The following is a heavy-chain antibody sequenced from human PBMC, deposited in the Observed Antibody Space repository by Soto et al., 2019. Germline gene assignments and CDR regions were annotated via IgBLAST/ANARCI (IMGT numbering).Heavy chain of an antibody. V-gene: IGHV1-2*02. Sequence: ASVKLSCKASGYTFTGYYMHWVRQAPGQGLEWMGWINPNSGGTNYAQKFQDRVTMTKDTSTGTAYMELRSLRSDDTAVYYCARGHGVIIGAMDVWGQGTTVTVS. CDR1: GYTFTGYY. D-gene: IGHD3-3*01. J-gene: IGHJ6*02. CDR3: ARGHGVIIGAMDV. CDR2: INPNSGGT.